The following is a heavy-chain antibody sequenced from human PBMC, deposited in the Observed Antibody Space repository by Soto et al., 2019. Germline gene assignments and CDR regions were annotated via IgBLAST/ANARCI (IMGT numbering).Heavy chain of an antibody. CDR1: GGAINDHY. J-gene: IGHJ4*02. Sequence: SETLSLTCTISGGAINDHYWSFIRQPPGKGLEWIGYIYYNGNTNYNPSLESRVTISVDRSRSQFSLRLTSLTAADTAVYYCARVRTGYFDYWGRGALVTVSS. D-gene: IGHD3-9*01. CDR3: ARVRTGYFDY. V-gene: IGHV4-59*11. CDR2: IYYNGNT.